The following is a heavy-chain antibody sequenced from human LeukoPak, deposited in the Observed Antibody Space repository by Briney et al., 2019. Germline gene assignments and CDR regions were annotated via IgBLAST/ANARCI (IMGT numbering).Heavy chain of an antibody. D-gene: IGHD6-13*01. CDR1: GFTFSNDW. Sequence: PGGSLRLSCAASGFTFSNDWMTWVRQAPGKGLEWVANIKQDGSQKYYADSVEGRLTISRDNAKNSLFLQMNSLRAEDTAVYYCARIGYSSSSLDYWGQGTLVTVSS. V-gene: IGHV3-7*01. J-gene: IGHJ4*02. CDR3: ARIGYSSSSLDY. CDR2: IKQDGSQK.